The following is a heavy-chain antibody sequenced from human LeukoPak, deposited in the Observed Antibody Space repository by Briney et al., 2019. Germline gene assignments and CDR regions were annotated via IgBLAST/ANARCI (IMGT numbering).Heavy chain of an antibody. CDR2: INPSGGST. Sequence: ASVKVSCKVSGYTLTELSMHWVRQAPGQGLEWMGIINPSGGSTSYAQKFQGRVTMTRDTSTSTVYMELSSLRSEDTAVYYCARKGGSSGYIDYWGQGTLVTVSS. D-gene: IGHD3-22*01. J-gene: IGHJ4*02. CDR3: ARKGGSSGYIDY. V-gene: IGHV1-46*01. CDR1: GYTLTELS.